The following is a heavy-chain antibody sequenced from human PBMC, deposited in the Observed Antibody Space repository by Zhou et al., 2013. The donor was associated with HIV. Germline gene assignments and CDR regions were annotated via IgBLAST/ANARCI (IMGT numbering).Heavy chain of an antibody. Sequence: QVQLVQSGAEVKKPGSSMKVSCKASGGTFSSYAISWVRQAPGQGLEWMGRIIPIFGTANYAQKFQGRVTITADASTTTAYMELSSLRSEDTAVYYCARDGFGYCSGGSCYSIDYWGQGTLVTVSS. CDR3: ARDGFGYCSGGSCYSIDY. J-gene: IGHJ4*02. CDR2: IIPIFGTA. CDR1: GGTFSSYA. V-gene: IGHV1-69*15. D-gene: IGHD2-15*01.